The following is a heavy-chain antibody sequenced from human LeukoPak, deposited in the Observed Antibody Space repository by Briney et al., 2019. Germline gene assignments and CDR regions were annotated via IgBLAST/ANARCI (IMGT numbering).Heavy chain of an antibody. J-gene: IGHJ4*02. CDR3: ARDQRDGYLGFYFDY. CDR1: GGSVSSSSYY. Sequence: SETLSLTCTVSGGSVSSSSYYWSWIRQPPGKGLEWIGHIYYSGSTNYNPSLKSRVTISIDTSKNQFSLKLSSVTAADTAVYYCARDQRDGYLGFYFDYWGQGTLVTVSS. CDR2: IYYSGST. D-gene: IGHD5-24*01. V-gene: IGHV4-61*01.